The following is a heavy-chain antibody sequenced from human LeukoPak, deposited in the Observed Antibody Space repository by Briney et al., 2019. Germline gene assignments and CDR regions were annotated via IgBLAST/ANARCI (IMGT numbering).Heavy chain of an antibody. CDR2: INHSGST. J-gene: IGHJ4*02. CDR3: ARRVVGATTDY. CDR1: GGSISSYY. V-gene: IGHV4-34*01. Sequence: PSETLSLTCTVSGGSISSYYWSWIRQPPGKGLEWIGEINHSGSTNYNPSLKSRVTISVDTSKNQFSLKLSSVTAADTAVYYCARRVVGATTDYWGQGTLVTVSS. D-gene: IGHD1-26*01.